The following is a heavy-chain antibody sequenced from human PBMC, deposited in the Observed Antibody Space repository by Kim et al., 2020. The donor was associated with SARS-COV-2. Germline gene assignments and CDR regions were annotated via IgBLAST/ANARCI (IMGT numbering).Heavy chain of an antibody. D-gene: IGHD3-10*01. CDR1: GFTFSSYG. J-gene: IGHJ6*02. CDR2: ISYDGSNK. V-gene: IGHV3-30*18. CDR3: AKDQEEYYGSESFWVWNYYDMDV. Sequence: GGSLRLSCAASGFTFSSYGMHWVRQAPGKGLEWVAVISYDGSNKYYADSVKGRFTISRDNSKNTLYLQLNSLRAEDTAVYYCAKDQEEYYGSESFWVWNYYDMDVWGQGTTVTVSS.